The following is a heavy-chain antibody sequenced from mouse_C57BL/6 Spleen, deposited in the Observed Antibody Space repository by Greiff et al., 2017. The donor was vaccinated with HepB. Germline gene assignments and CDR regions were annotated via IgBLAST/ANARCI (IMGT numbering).Heavy chain of an antibody. J-gene: IGHJ2*01. CDR2: TDTANGKT. V-gene: IGHV14-3*02. CDR3: RISTINA. Sequence: EVQLQQSGAELVKPAASLKLSCTASGYNIKDIYIHWVKQRPEKGLERIRRTDTANGKTKYDPKFQGKATITADTSSNTPYLQLSSLTSEDTAVYYCRISTINAWGQGTTLTVSS. CDR1: GYNIKDIY. D-gene: IGHD5-2*01.